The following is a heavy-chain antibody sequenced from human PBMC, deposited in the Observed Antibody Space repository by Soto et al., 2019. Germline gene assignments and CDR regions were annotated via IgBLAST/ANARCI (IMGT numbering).Heavy chain of an antibody. D-gene: IGHD2-15*01. CDR1: GFTFSSNW. Sequence: EVQLVESGGGLVQPGGSLRLSCAASGFTFSSNWMNWVRQAPGKRPEWVANIKQDGSEKYYVDSVKGRFTISRDNAKNSLFLQMNSLRVEDTAVYYCASDLGYCSGGACYSVLDYWGQGALVTVSS. V-gene: IGHV3-7*03. CDR3: ASDLGYCSGGACYSVLDY. J-gene: IGHJ4*02. CDR2: IKQDGSEK.